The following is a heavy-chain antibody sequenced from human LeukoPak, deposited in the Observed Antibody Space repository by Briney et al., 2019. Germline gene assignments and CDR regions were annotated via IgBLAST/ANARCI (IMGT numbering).Heavy chain of an antibody. J-gene: IGHJ3*02. CDR3: AREGEDIVVVPAALDAFDI. D-gene: IGHD2-2*01. Sequence: GGSLRLSCAASGFTFSSYAMSWVRQAPGKVLEWVSAISGSGGSTYYADSVKGRFTISRDNAKNSLYLQMNSLRAEDTAVYYCAREGEDIVVVPAALDAFDIWGQGTMVTVSS. CDR2: ISGSGGST. CDR1: GFTFSSYA. V-gene: IGHV3-23*01.